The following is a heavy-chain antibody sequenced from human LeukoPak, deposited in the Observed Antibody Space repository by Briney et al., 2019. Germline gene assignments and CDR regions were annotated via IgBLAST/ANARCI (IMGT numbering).Heavy chain of an antibody. V-gene: IGHV3-49*04. CDR1: GFTFGDYA. J-gene: IGHJ5*02. Sequence: GGSLRLSCTASGFTFGDYAMSWVRQAPGKGLEGVGFIRSKAYGGTTEYAASVKGRFTISRDDSKSIAYLQMNSLKTEDTAVYYCTSFWYYYGSGTNWFDHWGQGTLVTVSS. D-gene: IGHD3-10*01. CDR3: TSFWYYYGSGTNWFDH. CDR2: IRSKAYGGTT.